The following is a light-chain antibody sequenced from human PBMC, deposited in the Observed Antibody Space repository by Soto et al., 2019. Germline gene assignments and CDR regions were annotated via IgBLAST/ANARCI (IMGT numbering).Light chain of an antibody. CDR3: LQDYNYPFT. V-gene: IGKV1-6*01. J-gene: IGKJ2*01. CDR1: QDIRKD. Sequence: AIQLTQSPSSLSASVGDRVTITCRASQDIRKDLAWYQQKPGKAPQILVYGASTLQTGVASRISGSGSATDFTLNISSLQPEDSAAYYCLQDYNYPFTFGQGTKVDIK. CDR2: GAS.